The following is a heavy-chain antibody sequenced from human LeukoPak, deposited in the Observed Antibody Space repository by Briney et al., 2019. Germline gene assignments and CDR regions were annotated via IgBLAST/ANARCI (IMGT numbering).Heavy chain of an antibody. V-gene: IGHV3-30*02. CDR2: IRYDGSNK. Sequence: GGSLRLSCAASGFTFSSYGMHWVRQAPGKGLEWVAFIRYDGSNKYYADSVKGRFTISRDNSKNTLYLQMDSLRAEDTAVYYCAKDRGSGWYFDYWGQGTLVTVSS. J-gene: IGHJ4*02. CDR1: GFTFSSYG. D-gene: IGHD6-19*01. CDR3: AKDRGSGWYFDY.